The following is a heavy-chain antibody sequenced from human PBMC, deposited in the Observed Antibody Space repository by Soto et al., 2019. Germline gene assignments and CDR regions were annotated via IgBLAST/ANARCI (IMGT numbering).Heavy chain of an antibody. J-gene: IGHJ6*01. CDR2: MNPNSGNT. CDR3: ERETEALYYYYRMDV. D-gene: IGHD6-6*01. CDR1: GYTFTSYD. V-gene: IGHV1-8*01. Sequence: GASVKVSCKASGYTFTSYDINWVRQATGQGLEWMGWMNPNSGNTGYAQKFQGRVTMTRNTSISTAYMELSRLRSEDTAVYYCERETEALYYYYRMDVWGQGTTVTVSS.